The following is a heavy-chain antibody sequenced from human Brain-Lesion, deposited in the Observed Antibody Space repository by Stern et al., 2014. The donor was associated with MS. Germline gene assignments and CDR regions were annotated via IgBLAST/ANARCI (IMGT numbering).Heavy chain of an antibody. CDR3: AGEEDIRYCSGGSCTGNWFDP. CDR2: IYYSGNT. J-gene: IGHJ5*02. V-gene: IGHV4-39*01. CDR1: GGSVSSTSYA. D-gene: IGHD2-15*01. Sequence: VQLVESGPGLVKPSETLSLTCTVAGGSVSSTSYAWAWIRQPPGKGLGWIGTIYYSGNTYYSPSLTSRLTISLDTSQNQFSLQLGSVPAADTAVYYCAGEEDIRYCSGGSCTGNWFDPWGQGTLVTVSS.